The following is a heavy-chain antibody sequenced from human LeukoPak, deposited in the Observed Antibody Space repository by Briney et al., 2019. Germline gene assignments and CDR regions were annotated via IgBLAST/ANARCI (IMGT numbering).Heavy chain of an antibody. D-gene: IGHD3-22*01. Sequence: GESLKISCNGSGYSFTSYWIGCLRQMPGKGREWMVIIYTGDSDTRYSPSFQGQVTISADKSISTAYLQLSSLKASGTAMYYCASHPRGYYDVGAFDIWGQGTMVTVSS. V-gene: IGHV5-51*01. CDR1: GYSFTSYW. CDR3: ASHPRGYYDVGAFDI. CDR2: IYTGDSDT. J-gene: IGHJ3*02.